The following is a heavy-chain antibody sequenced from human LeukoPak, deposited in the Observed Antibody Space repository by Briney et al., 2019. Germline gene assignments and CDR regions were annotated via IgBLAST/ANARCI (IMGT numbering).Heavy chain of an antibody. J-gene: IGHJ4*02. V-gene: IGHV4-4*07. CDR2: IYTSGST. D-gene: IGHD6-13*01. Sequence: KTSETLSLTCTVSGGSISSYYWSWIRQPAGKGLEWIGRIYTSGSTNYNPSLKSRVTISVDTSKNQFSLKLSSVTAADTAVYYCARGGSSWYFGALRFDYWGQGTLVTVSS. CDR3: ARGGSSWYFGALRFDY. CDR1: GGSISSYY.